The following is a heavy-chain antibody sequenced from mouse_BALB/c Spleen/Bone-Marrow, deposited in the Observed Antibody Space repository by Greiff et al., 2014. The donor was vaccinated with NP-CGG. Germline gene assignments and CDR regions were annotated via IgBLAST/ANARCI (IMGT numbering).Heavy chain of an antibody. Sequence: EVQLQQSGAELVKPGASVKLSCTASGFNIKDTYMHWVKQRPEQGLEWIGRIYPANGNTKYDPKFQGKATITADTSSNTAYLQLSSLTSEDTAVYYCANYYYGYYFDSWGQGTTLTVSS. V-gene: IGHV14-3*02. D-gene: IGHD1-1*01. CDR3: ANYYYGYYFDS. J-gene: IGHJ2*01. CDR1: GFNIKDTY. CDR2: IYPANGNT.